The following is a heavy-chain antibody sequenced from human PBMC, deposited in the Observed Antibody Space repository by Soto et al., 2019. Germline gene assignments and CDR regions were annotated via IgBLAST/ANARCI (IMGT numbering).Heavy chain of an antibody. CDR2: IYFSGST. CDR3: AHDSHGGNTYFDL. Sequence: VQLQESGPGLVRPSETLSLTCTVSGGSISSGNFYWSWIRQPPGNGLAGIGYIYFSGSTSYSPSLKSRLTISLNTSNDQFSLKLSSATAAGAGVYYCAHDSHGGNTYFDLWGQGALVTVSS. D-gene: IGHD1-26*01. V-gene: IGHV4-30-4*01. J-gene: IGHJ4*02. CDR1: GGSISSGNFY.